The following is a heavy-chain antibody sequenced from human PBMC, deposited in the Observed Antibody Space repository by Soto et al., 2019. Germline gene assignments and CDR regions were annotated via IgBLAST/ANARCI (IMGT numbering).Heavy chain of an antibody. CDR2: INPSGGST. CDR3: ARAPRPWYYCSSTSCAIDC. V-gene: IGHV1-46*01. Sequence: ASVKVSCKASGYTFTSYYMHWVRQAPGQRLEWRGIINPSGGSTSYAQKFQGRVTMTRDTSTSTVYMELSSLRAEDTAVYYCARAPRPWYYCSSTSCAIDCWGQGTLVTVSS. D-gene: IGHD2-2*01. CDR1: GYTFTSYY. J-gene: IGHJ4*02.